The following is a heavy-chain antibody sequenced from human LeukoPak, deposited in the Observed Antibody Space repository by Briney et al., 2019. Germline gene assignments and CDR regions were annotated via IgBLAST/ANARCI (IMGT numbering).Heavy chain of an antibody. CDR2: ISYDGMNK. CDR3: ARPVADTYAPLDY. V-gene: IGHV3-30*04. D-gene: IGHD6-19*01. Sequence: PGRSLRLSCAVSGFIFSEYAMHWARPAPGKGLGWVAVISYDGMNKYYVDSVKDRFPISRDNAENTLYLQTNSLRAEDTAVYYCARPVADTYAPLDYWGQGTLVTVSS. CDR1: GFIFSEYA. J-gene: IGHJ4*02.